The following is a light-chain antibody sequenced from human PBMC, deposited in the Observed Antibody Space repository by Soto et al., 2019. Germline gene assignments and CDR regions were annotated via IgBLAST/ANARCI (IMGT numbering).Light chain of an antibody. CDR1: QSVTTN. CDR2: DAS. CDR3: QQYDRCPVT. J-gene: IGKJ4*01. V-gene: IGKV3-15*01. Sequence: EVVMTQSPATLSVSPGERVTFSCRASQSVTTNLAWYQHKPGQSPRLLISDASTGASGIPPRFSGSGSGTEFTLSIDRLQSADFAVYYCQQYDRCPVTFAGGTKVEIK.